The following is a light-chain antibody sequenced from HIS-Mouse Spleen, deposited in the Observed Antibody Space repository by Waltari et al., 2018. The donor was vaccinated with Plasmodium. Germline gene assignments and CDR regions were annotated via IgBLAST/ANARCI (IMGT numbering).Light chain of an antibody. J-gene: IGKJ1*01. CDR1: QRISNY. Sequence: DIQMTQSPSSLSASVGDRVTITCRASQRISNYLNWYQQKPGKAPKFLIYAASTLKSGVPSRVSGSGSGTDFTLTISSLQPEDFATYYCQQSYSTWTFGQGTKVEIK. V-gene: IGKV1-39*01. CDR3: QQSYSTWT. CDR2: AAS.